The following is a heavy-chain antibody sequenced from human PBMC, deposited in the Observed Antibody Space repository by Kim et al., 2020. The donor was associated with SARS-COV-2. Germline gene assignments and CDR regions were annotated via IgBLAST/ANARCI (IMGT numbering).Heavy chain of an antibody. J-gene: IGHJ4*02. CDR3: ARDSPVEVVVVAAGRDFDY. D-gene: IGHD2-15*01. Sequence: GGPLRLSCAASGFTFSSYSMNWVRQAPGKGLEWVSSISSSSSYIYYADSVKGRFTISRDNAKNSLYLQMNSLRAEDTAVYYCARDSPVEVVVVAAGRDFDYWGQGTLVTVSS. CDR2: ISSSSSYI. CDR1: GFTFSSYS. V-gene: IGHV3-21*01.